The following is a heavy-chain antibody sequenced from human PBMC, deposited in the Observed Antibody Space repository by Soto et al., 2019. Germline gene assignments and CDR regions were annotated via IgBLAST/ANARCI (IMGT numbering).Heavy chain of an antibody. CDR3: VIGSTYSGEFEF. Sequence: QVQLVQSGAEVKKPGSSVKVSCTASGGTFSSYAVSWVRQAPGQGLEWMGAFVPIVGTADYALNFQGRITIIADESTNTGYVELSSLRSEDTAVYYCVIGSTYSGEFEFWGQGTLVTVSS. D-gene: IGHD1-26*01. CDR2: FVPIVGTA. CDR1: GGTFSSYA. V-gene: IGHV1-69*01. J-gene: IGHJ4*02.